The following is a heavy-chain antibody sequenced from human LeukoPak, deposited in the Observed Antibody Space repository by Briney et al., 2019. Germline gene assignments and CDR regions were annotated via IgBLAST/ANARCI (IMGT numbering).Heavy chain of an antibody. CDR2: INPNSGGT. V-gene: IGHV1-2*02. D-gene: IGHD6-13*01. J-gene: IGHJ5*02. CDR3: ARDRRSSSFNWFDP. CDR1: GYTFTGYY. Sequence: ASVKVSCKASGYTFTGYYMHWVRQAPGQGLEWMGWINPNSGGTNYAQKFQGRVTMTRDTSISTAYMELSRLRSDDTAVYYCARDRRSSSFNWFDPWGQGTLVTVSS.